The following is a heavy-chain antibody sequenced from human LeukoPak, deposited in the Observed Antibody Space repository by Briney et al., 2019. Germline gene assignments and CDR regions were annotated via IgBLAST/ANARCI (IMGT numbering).Heavy chain of an antibody. CDR2: MTGSGANI. Sequence: GGSLRLSCAASGFTFSNAWMSWVRQAPGKGLEWVSTMTGSGANIYYADSVKGRFTISRDNSKNTLYLQMNSLRAEDTAVYYCVKDRGYSAYDSFDYWGQGTLVTVSS. V-gene: IGHV3-23*01. D-gene: IGHD5-12*01. J-gene: IGHJ4*02. CDR1: GFTFSNAW. CDR3: VKDRGYSAYDSFDY.